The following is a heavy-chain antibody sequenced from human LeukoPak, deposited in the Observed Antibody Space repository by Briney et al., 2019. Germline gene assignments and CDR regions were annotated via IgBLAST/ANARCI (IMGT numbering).Heavy chain of an antibody. CDR1: GYTFSSYY. CDR3: ARNYYDTAGHFGY. J-gene: IGHJ4*02. Sequence: GASVKVSCKASGYTFSSYYSHWVRQAPGQGLERMGLINPSGGATSFAQKFRGRVTMTRDMSTGTVFMELSSLRSDDTAVYFCARNYYDTAGHFGYWGQGTLVTVSS. D-gene: IGHD3-9*01. CDR2: INPSGGAT. V-gene: IGHV1-46*01.